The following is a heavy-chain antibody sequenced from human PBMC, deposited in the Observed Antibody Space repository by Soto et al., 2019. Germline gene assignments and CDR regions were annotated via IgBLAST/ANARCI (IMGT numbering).Heavy chain of an antibody. Sequence: SVKGSCKASGYTFTGYYMHWVRQAPGQRLEWMGWINAGNGNTKYSQKFQGRVTITRDTSASTAYMELSSLRSEDTAVYYCARKPPGYSSSWYVYWGQGTLVTVSS. CDR2: INAGNGNT. CDR3: ARKPPGYSSSWYVY. CDR1: GYTFTGYY. J-gene: IGHJ4*02. D-gene: IGHD6-13*01. V-gene: IGHV1-3*01.